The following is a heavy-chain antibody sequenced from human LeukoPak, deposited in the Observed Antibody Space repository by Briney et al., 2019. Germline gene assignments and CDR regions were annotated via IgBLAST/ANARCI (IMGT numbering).Heavy chain of an antibody. CDR3: ATHLWGPIMDIVVVPAAFDY. CDR2: IYGGGST. J-gene: IGHJ4*02. D-gene: IGHD2-2*03. Sequence: GRSLRLSCAASGFTVSSNYMSWVRQAPGKGLEWVSVIYGGGSTYYADSVKGRFTISRDNSKNTLYLQMNSLRAEDTAVYYCATHLWGPIMDIVVVPAAFDYWGQGTLVTVSS. CDR1: GFTVSSNY. V-gene: IGHV3-53*01.